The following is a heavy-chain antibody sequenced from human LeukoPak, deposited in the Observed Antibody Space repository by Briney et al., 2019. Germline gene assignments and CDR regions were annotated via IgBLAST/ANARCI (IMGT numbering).Heavy chain of an antibody. CDR3: ASGPSTYEIDH. J-gene: IGHJ4*02. Sequence: GGSLRLSCAASGFTFRAYWMHWVRQAPGKGLLWVSRINTDGSATIYTDPVKGRFTISRDNAKNTLYLQVNSLRVEDTAVYYCASGPSTYEIDHWGQGTLVTVSS. V-gene: IGHV3-74*01. CDR2: INTDGSAT. D-gene: IGHD3-16*01. CDR1: GFTFRAYW.